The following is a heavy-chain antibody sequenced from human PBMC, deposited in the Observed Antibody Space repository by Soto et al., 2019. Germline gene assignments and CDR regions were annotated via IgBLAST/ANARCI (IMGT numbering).Heavy chain of an antibody. Sequence: ASLKVSCKASGYTFTSYSISWVRQAPGQGLEWMGWISAYNGNTNYAQMLQGRVTMTTDTSTNTAYMELRSLRSDDTAVYYCARDAPPADYWGQGTLVTVSS. J-gene: IGHJ4*02. CDR2: ISAYNGNT. V-gene: IGHV1-18*04. CDR3: ARDAPPADY. CDR1: GYTFTSYS.